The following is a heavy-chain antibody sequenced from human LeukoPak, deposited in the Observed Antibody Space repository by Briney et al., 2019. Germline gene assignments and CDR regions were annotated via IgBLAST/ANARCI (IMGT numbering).Heavy chain of an antibody. D-gene: IGHD4-17*01. V-gene: IGHV3-43*02. Sequence: PGGSLRLSCAASGFTFDDYAMHWVRQAPGKGLERVSLISGDGGSTYYADSVKGRFTISRDNSKNSLYLQMDSLRIEDTALYYCAKDPSAVTTPDYWGQGTLVTVSS. CDR2: ISGDGGST. J-gene: IGHJ4*02. CDR3: AKDPSAVTTPDY. CDR1: GFTFDDYA.